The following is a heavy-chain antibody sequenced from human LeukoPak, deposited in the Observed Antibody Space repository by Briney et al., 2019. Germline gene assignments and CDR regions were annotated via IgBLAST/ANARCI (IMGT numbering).Heavy chain of an antibody. CDR2: ISGSGGST. J-gene: IGHJ4*02. Sequence: GGSLRLSCAASGFTFRSQAMSWVRQAPGKGLEWVSGISGSGGSTYYADSVKGLFTISRDNSKNTLFLQMNSLRAEDTAVYYCAKDRAYSSSWYDYWGQGTLVTVSS. D-gene: IGHD6-13*01. V-gene: IGHV3-23*01. CDR3: AKDRAYSSSWYDY. CDR1: GFTFRSQA.